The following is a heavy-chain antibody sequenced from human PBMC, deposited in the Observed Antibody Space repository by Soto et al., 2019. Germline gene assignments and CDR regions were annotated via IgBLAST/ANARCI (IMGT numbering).Heavy chain of an antibody. CDR3: ASQPGDSSGYWYYFDY. Sequence: EVQLVESGGGLVKPGGSLRLSCAASGFTFSSYSMNWVRQAPGKGLEWVSSISSSSSSIYYADSVKGRFTISRDNAKNSLYLQMNSRRAEDTAGYYCASQPGDSSGYWYYFDYWGQGTLVTVSS. D-gene: IGHD3-22*01. CDR1: GFTFSSYS. J-gene: IGHJ4*02. V-gene: IGHV3-21*01. CDR2: ISSSSSSI.